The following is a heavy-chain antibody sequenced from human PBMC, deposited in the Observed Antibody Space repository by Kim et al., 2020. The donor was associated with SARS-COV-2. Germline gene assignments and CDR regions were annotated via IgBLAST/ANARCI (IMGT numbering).Heavy chain of an antibody. J-gene: IGHJ5*02. D-gene: IGHD3-10*01. CDR3: ARNLHRVRGPISWFDP. CDR2: IYPGDSDT. V-gene: IGHV5-51*01. CDR1: GYSFTSYW. Sequence: GESLKISCKGSGYSFTSYWIGWVRQMPGKGLEWMGIIYPGDSDTRYSPSFQGQVTISADKSISTAYLQWSSLKASDTAMYYCARNLHRVRGPISWFDPWGQGTLVTVSS.